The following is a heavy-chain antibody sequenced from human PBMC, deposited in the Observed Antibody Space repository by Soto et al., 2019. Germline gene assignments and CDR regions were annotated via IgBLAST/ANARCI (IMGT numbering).Heavy chain of an antibody. CDR1: GFTFSGFD. Sequence: PGGSLRLSCEASGFTFSGFDMHWVRQPTGKGLEWVSTIGTGGDTYYTVSVEGRFTISRDNDENSLSLQMKSLSAGDTAVYFCARGQEVGAHFFDSWGQGTQVTVSS. CDR3: ARGQEVGAHFFDS. J-gene: IGHJ4*02. V-gene: IGHV3-13*01. CDR2: IGTGGDT. D-gene: IGHD2-15*01.